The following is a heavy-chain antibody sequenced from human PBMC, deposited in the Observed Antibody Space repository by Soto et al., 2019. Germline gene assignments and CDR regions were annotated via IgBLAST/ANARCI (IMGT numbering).Heavy chain of an antibody. D-gene: IGHD2-8*01. CDR1: GGTFSSYA. CDR3: ATGIVLMVYAFDY. J-gene: IGHJ4*02. Sequence: SVKVSCKASGGTFSSYAISWVRQAPGQGLEWMGGIIPIFGTANYAQKFQGRVTITADKSTSTAYMELSSLRSEDTAVYYCATGIVLMVYAFDYWGQGTLVTVSS. CDR2: IIPIFGTA. V-gene: IGHV1-69*06.